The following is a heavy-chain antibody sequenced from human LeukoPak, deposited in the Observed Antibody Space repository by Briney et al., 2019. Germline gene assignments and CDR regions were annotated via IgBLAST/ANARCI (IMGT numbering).Heavy chain of an antibody. D-gene: IGHD3-3*01. CDR1: GGSVSSGSYY. Sequence: PSETLSLTCTVSGGSVSSGSYYWSWIRQPPGKGLEWIGYIYYSGSTNYNPSLKSRVTISVDTSKNQFSLKLSSVTAADTAVYYCARDVVIRPYYYYGMDVWGQGTTVTVSS. J-gene: IGHJ6*02. CDR2: IYYSGST. CDR3: ARDVVIRPYYYYGMDV. V-gene: IGHV4-61*01.